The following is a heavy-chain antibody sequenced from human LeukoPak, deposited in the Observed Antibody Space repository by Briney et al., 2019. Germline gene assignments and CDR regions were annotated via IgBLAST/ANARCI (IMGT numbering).Heavy chain of an antibody. J-gene: IGHJ4*02. CDR3: ARGLDSSGYWPSTYFDY. CDR1: GFTFSSYG. D-gene: IGHD3-22*01. CDR2: IWYDGSNK. V-gene: IGHV3-33*01. Sequence: GRSLRLSCAASGFTFSSYGMHWVRQAPGKGLEWVAVIWYDGSNKYYADSVKGRFTISRDNSKNTLYLQMNSLRAEDTAVYYCARGLDSSGYWPSTYFDYWGQGTLVTVSS.